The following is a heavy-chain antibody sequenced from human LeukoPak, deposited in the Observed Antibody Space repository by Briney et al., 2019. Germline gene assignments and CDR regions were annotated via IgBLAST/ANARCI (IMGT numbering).Heavy chain of an antibody. CDR2: ISYDGSNK. Sequence: GGSLRLSCAASGFTFSSYAMHWVRQAPGKGLEWVAVISYDGSNKYYADSVKGRFTISRDNSKNTLYLQMNSLRAEDTAVYYCATAGSGLSIGAFDIWGQGTMVTVSS. J-gene: IGHJ3*02. CDR3: ATAGSGLSIGAFDI. V-gene: IGHV3-30*04. CDR1: GFTFSSYA. D-gene: IGHD3-10*01.